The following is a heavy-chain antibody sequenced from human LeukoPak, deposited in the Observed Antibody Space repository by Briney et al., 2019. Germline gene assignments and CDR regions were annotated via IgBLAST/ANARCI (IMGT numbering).Heavy chain of an antibody. CDR2: ISSSSSYI. J-gene: IGHJ3*02. D-gene: IGHD6-13*01. CDR1: GFTFSSYS. Sequence: TGGSLRLSCAASGFTFSSYSMNWVRQAPGKGLEWVSSISSSSSYIYYADSVKGRFTISRDNAKNPLYLQMNSLRAEDTAVYYCARKAAADAFDIWGQGTMVTVSS. V-gene: IGHV3-21*01. CDR3: ARKAAADAFDI.